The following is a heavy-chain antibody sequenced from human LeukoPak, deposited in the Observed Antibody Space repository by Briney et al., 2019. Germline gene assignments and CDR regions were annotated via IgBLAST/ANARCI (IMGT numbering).Heavy chain of an antibody. CDR1: GFTFSRYG. D-gene: IGHD7-27*01. CDR2: ISSSSSTI. J-gene: IGHJ3*02. CDR3: ARDRVELGWGAFEI. Sequence: PPGGSLRLSCAGSGFTFSRYGFNWVRQAPGKGLEWVSYISSSSSTIYYADSVKGRFTISRDNAKNSLYLQMNSLRAEDTAVYYCARDRVELGWGAFEIWGQGTMVTVSS. V-gene: IGHV3-48*01.